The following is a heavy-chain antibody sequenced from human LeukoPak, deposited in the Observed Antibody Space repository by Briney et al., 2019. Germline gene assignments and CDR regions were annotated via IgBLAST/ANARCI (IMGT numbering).Heavy chain of an antibody. J-gene: IGHJ4*02. CDR3: AIARSYPRVDY. D-gene: IGHD1-26*01. Sequence: PSQTLSLTCTVSGASISSGGYYWSWIRQPAGKGLEWIGRIYTSGSTNYNPSLKSRVTISVDTSKNQFSLKLSSVTAADTAVYYCAIARSYPRVDYWGQGTLVTVSS. CDR1: GASISSGGYY. V-gene: IGHV4-61*02. CDR2: IYTSGST.